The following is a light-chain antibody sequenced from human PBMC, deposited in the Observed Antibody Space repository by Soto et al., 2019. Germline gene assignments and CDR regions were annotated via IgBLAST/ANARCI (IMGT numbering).Light chain of an antibody. Sequence: QSVLTQPPSAAGAPGQRVTISCTGSSSKIGSIYDVHWYQHLPGTAPKLLIYGNINRPSGVPDRFSGSKSGTSASLAITGLQAEDEADYYCQSYDSSLSAYVFGAGTKVTVL. V-gene: IGLV1-40*01. CDR3: QSYDSSLSAYV. CDR2: GNI. J-gene: IGLJ1*01. CDR1: SSKIGSIYD.